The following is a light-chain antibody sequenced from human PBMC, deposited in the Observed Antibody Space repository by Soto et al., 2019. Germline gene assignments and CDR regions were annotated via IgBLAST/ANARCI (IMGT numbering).Light chain of an antibody. CDR2: GAS. CDR1: QSVSSAN. CDR3: QQRSNWPWT. Sequence: EIVLAQSPGTLSLSPGERATLSCRASQSVSSANLAWYQQKPGQAPRLLIYGASNRATGTPDRFSGSGSGTDFTLTISSLEPEDFAVYYCQQRSNWPWTFGQGTKVDIK. J-gene: IGKJ1*01. V-gene: IGKV3D-20*02.